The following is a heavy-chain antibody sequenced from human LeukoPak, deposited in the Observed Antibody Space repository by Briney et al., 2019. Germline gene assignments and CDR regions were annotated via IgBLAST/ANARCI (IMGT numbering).Heavy chain of an antibody. V-gene: IGHV1-69*13. CDR1: GGTFSSYA. Sequence: VASVNVSCKASGGTFSSYAISWVRQAPGQGLEWMGGIIPIFGTANYAQKFQGRVTITADESTSTAYMELSSLRSEDTAVYYCARSLIYCSNTSCTDAFDIWGQGTMVTVSS. CDR3: ARSLIYCSNTSCTDAFDI. CDR2: IIPIFGTA. D-gene: IGHD2-2*01. J-gene: IGHJ3*02.